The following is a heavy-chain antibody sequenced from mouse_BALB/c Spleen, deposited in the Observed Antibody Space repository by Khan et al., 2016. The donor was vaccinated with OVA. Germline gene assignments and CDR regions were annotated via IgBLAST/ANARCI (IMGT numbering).Heavy chain of an antibody. D-gene: IGHD1-1*01. J-gene: IGHJ2*01. Sequence: EVMLVESGGGLVQPGGSRKLSCAASGFTFSSYGMHWVRQAPEKGLEWVAYISGDSSTIYYADTVKGRFTISRDHPMNTLFLQMTSLMSEDTAMYYCATSYYYGYYFDYWGPGTTLTVSS. CDR2: ISGDSSTI. CDR3: ATSYYYGYYFDY. CDR1: GFTFSSYG. V-gene: IGHV5-17*02.